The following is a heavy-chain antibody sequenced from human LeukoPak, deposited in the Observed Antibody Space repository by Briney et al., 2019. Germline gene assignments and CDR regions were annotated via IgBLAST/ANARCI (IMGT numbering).Heavy chain of an antibody. Sequence: GGSLRLSCAASGFTFSGYVMTWVRQPPGKGLQWVADISGSGGSTYYADSVKGRFTISRDNSKNTLYLQMNSLRAEDTAAYYCAKEFRPFALSYYYMDVWGKGTTVTVSS. CDR3: AKEFRPFALSYYYMDV. CDR1: GFTFSGYV. V-gene: IGHV3-23*01. CDR2: ISGSGGST. J-gene: IGHJ6*03. D-gene: IGHD2-21*01.